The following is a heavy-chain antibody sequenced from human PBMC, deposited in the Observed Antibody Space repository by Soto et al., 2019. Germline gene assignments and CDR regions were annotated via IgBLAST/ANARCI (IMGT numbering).Heavy chain of an antibody. D-gene: IGHD2-2*01. CDR1: GDSVSNNSAA. V-gene: IGHV6-1*01. CDR3: AVVVVPAAIVDY. J-gene: IGHJ4*02. Sequence: PSQTLSLTCAISGDSVSNNSAAWNWIRQSPSRGLEWLGRTYYRSKWFNNYALSVKGRITINPDTSKNQFSLKLSSVTAADTAVYYCAVVVVPAAIVDYWGQGTLVTVSS. CDR2: TYYRSKWFN.